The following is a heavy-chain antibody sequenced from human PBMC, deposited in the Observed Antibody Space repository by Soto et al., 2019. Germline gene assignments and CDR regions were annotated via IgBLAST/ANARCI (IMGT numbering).Heavy chain of an antibody. Sequence: QVQLVQSGAEVKKPGSSVKVSCTASGGTFSSYAISWVRQAPGQGLEWMGGIIPIFGTANYAQKFQGRVTITADESTSTAYMELSSLRSEDAAVYCCAGHSLDYYYAGMDVWGQGTTVTVSS. CDR3: AGHSLDYYYAGMDV. V-gene: IGHV1-69*01. CDR2: IIPIFGTA. D-gene: IGHD3-16*01. CDR1: GGTFSSYA. J-gene: IGHJ6*02.